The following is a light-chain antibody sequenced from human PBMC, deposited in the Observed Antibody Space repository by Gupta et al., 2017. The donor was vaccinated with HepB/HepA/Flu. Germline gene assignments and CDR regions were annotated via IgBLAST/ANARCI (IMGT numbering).Light chain of an antibody. J-gene: IGKJ4*01. V-gene: IGKV3-15*01. CDR1: QSVSSN. CDR3: QQYNTWPIT. Sequence: EIVMTQSPATLSGSPGERATLSSRASQSVSSNLAWYQQKPGQAPRLLIYCASTRATGIPARFSGSGSGTEFTLTISSLQSEDFAVYYCQQYNTWPITFGGGTKVEIK. CDR2: CAS.